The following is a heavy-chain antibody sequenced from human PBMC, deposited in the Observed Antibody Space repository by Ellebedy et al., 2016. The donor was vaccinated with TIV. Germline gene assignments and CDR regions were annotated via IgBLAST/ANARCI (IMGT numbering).Heavy chain of an antibody. J-gene: IGHJ4*02. V-gene: IGHV3-23*01. Sequence: PGGSLRLSCAASGFTCSSYAMSRVRQAPGKGLEWVSTMNSGGTTYYADSVKGRFTISRDNSKNTLNLQMNSLRAEDTAVYFCARGLKITGYDISFDYWGQGILVTVSS. CDR3: ARGLKITGYDISFDY. D-gene: IGHD1-20*01. CDR1: GFTCSSYA. CDR2: MNSGGTT.